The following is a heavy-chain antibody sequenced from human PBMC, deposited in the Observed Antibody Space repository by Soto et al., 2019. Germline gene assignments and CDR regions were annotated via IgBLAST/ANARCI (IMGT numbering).Heavy chain of an antibody. CDR2: ISSSSSYI. V-gene: IGHV3-21*01. D-gene: IGHD3-10*01. CDR1: GFTFSSYS. J-gene: IGHJ4*02. CDR3: ASRNELLLWFGELSH. Sequence: EVQLVESGGGLVKPGGSLRLSCAASGFTFSSYSMNWVRQAPGKGLEWVSSISSSSSYIYYADSVKGRFTISRDNAKNSLYLQMNSLRAEDTAVYYCASRNELLLWFGELSHWGQGTLVTVSS.